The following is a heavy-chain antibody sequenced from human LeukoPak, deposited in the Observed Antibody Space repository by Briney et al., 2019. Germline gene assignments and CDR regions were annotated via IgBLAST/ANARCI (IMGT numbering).Heavy chain of an antibody. D-gene: IGHD3-16*01. V-gene: IGHV5-51*01. CDR3: ARHPWGIKVADY. J-gene: IGHJ4*02. Sequence: GESLKIPCKGSGYSFTSNWIGWVRQMPGKGLEWMGIIYPGDFETTYSPSFQGQVTISADKSITTAYLQWDSLKASDTAMYYCARHPWGIKVADYWGQGTLVTVSS. CDR2: IYPGDFET. CDR1: GYSFTSNW.